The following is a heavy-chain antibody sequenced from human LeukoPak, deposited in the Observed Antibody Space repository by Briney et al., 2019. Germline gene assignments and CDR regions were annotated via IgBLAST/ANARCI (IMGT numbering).Heavy chain of an antibody. CDR1: GFTASSTH. J-gene: IGHJ3*02. V-gene: IGHV3-53*01. Sequence: GGSLRLSCAASGFTASSTHMVWVRQAPGKGLEWVSVTYTGGNSYYADSVKGRFIISRDISKNTLYLQMNSLRAEDSALYYCARGGRGSAAVVAPRSFDIWGQGTMVTVSS. CDR2: TYTGGNS. D-gene: IGHD3-22*01. CDR3: ARGGRGSAAVVAPRSFDI.